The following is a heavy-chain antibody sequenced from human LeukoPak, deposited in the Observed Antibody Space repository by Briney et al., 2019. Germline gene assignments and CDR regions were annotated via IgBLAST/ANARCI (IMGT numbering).Heavy chain of an antibody. V-gene: IGHV3-48*03. CDR1: GFTFSSYE. CDR3: ARAVWTYYYGSGSYGGGFDY. Sequence: GGSLRLSCAASGFTFSSYEMNWVRQAPGKGLEWVSYISSSGSTIYYADSVKGRFTISRDNAKNSLYLQMNSLRAEDTAVYYCARAVWTYYYGSGSYGGGFDYWGQGTLVTVSS. J-gene: IGHJ4*02. D-gene: IGHD3-10*01. CDR2: ISSSGSTI.